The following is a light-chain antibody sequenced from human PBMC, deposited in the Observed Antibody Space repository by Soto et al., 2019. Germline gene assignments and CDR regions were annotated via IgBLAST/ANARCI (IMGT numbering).Light chain of an antibody. CDR2: DVS. V-gene: IGKV3-15*01. J-gene: IGKJ5*01. Sequence: EIVLTQSPGTLSLSPGERATLSCRAGQGVTTNFAWYQQKSGTSPRLLIYDVSIRATGVPARFSGTGSETDFTLTISGLQSEDSAVYFCQQYNNWPFSFGQGTRLEIK. CDR1: QGVTTN. CDR3: QQYNNWPFS.